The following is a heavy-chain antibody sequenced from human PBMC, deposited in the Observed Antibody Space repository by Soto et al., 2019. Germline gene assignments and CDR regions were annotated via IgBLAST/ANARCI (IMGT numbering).Heavy chain of an antibody. CDR3: ARAEAHLHSSGPDYFDY. CDR1: GGSISSYY. J-gene: IGHJ4*02. V-gene: IGHV4-59*01. Sequence: PSETLSLTCTLSGGSISSYYWNWIRQPPGKALEWIGYIYYSGSTNYTPSLKSRVTISVDTSKNQFSLKLSSVTAADTAVYYCARAEAHLHSSGPDYFDYWGRGTLVTVSS. CDR2: IYYSGST. D-gene: IGHD6-6*01.